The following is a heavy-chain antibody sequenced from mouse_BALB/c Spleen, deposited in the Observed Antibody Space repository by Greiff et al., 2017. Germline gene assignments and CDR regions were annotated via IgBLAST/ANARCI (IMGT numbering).Heavy chain of an antibody. D-gene: IGHD2-4*01. J-gene: IGHJ3*01. CDR3: ARSMITTFAY. CDR1: GYTFTSYY. V-gene: IGHV1S56*01. CDR2: IYPGNVNT. Sequence: QVQLKQSGPELVKPGASVRISCKASGYTFTSYYIHWVKQRPGQGLEWIGWIYPGNVNTKYNEKFKGKATLTADKSSSTAYMQLSSLTSEDSAVYFCARSMITTFAYWGQGTLVTVSA.